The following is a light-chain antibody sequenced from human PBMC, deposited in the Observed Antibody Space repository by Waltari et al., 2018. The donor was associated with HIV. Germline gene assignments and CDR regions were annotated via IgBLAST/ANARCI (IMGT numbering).Light chain of an antibody. CDR3: QQYSNRPPWT. Sequence: EMVVTQSPATVSVSLGERVTLSCRASHSVGVNLAGYQQKPGQAPRPLFYGASTRSTDIPGRFSGSGSGTDFTLNISSLQSEDSAVYFCQQYSNRPPWTFGQGTKVEI. V-gene: IGKV3-15*01. CDR2: GAS. J-gene: IGKJ1*01. CDR1: HSVGVN.